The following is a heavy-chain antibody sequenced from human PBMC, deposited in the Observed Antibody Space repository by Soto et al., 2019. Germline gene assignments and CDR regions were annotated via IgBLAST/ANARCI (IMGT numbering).Heavy chain of an antibody. Sequence: PSETLSLTCTVSGGSISSYYWSWIRQPPGKGLEWIGYIYYSGSTNYNPSLKSRVTISVDTSKNQFSLKLSSVTAADTAVYYCARQVVLSGYCSGGSCPNWFDPWGQGTLVTVSS. CDR2: IYYSGST. V-gene: IGHV4-59*08. J-gene: IGHJ5*02. CDR1: GGSISSYY. CDR3: ARQVVLSGYCSGGSCPNWFDP. D-gene: IGHD2-15*01.